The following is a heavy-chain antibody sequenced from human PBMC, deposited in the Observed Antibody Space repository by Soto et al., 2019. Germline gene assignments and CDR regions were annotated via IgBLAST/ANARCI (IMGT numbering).Heavy chain of an antibody. CDR2: INPNSGGT. Sequence: QVQLVQSGAEVKKPGASVKVSCKASGYTFTGYYMHWVRQAPGQGLEWMGWINPNSGGTNYAQKCQGRVAMTRDTYISTAYMELSRLRSDDTAVYDCVRDRMVYATGYSRRWYGMGDYWGQGTLVTVSS. D-gene: IGHD6-13*01. CDR3: VRDRMVYATGYSRRWYGMGDY. V-gene: IGHV1-2*02. J-gene: IGHJ4*02. CDR1: GYTFTGYY.